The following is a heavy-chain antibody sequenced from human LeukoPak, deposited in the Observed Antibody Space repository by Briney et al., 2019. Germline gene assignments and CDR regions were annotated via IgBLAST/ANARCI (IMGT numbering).Heavy chain of an antibody. J-gene: IGHJ4*02. V-gene: IGHV3-21*01. CDR3: ASTGASCRDY. CDR1: GFTFSSYS. D-gene: IGHD1-1*01. CDR2: ISSSSSYI. Sequence: GGSPRLSCAASGFTFSSYSMNWVRQAPGKGLEWVSSISSSSSYIYYADSVKGRFTISRDNAKNSLYLQMNSLRAEDTAVYYCASTGASCRDYWGQGTLVTVSS.